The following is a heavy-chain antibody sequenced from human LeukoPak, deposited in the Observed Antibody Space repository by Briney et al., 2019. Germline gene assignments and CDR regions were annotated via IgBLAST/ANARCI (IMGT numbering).Heavy chain of an antibody. CDR1: GVSVSSGSYY. CDR2: IYYSGST. D-gene: IGHD1-26*01. CDR3: ARDANRFGVNSGGGIDY. Sequence: SETLSLTCTVSGVSVSSGSYYWSWIRQPPGKGLEWIGYIYYSGSTNYNPSLKSRVTISVDTSKNQFSLKLSSVTAADTAIYYCARDANRFGVNSGGGIDYWGQGALVTVSS. V-gene: IGHV4-61*01. J-gene: IGHJ4*02.